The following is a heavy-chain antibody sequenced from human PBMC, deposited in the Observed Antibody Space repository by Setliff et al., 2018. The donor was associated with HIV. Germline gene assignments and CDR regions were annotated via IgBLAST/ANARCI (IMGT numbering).Heavy chain of an antibody. V-gene: IGHV4-31*03. CDR2: SDYNGRT. CDR3: ARGYSRREGGGNRFDS. J-gene: IGHJ5*01. D-gene: IGHD6-13*01. Sequence: SETLSLTCTVSGGSISTGGYYWSWIRQQPGKGLEWIGYSDYNGRTYYNPSLKSRVTISVDTSKNQISLKLSSVTAADTAVYYCARGYSRREGGGNRFDSWGQGTLVTVSS. CDR1: GGSISTGGYY.